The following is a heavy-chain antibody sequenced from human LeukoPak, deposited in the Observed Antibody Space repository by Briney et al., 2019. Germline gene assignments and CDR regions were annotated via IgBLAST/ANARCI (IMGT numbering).Heavy chain of an antibody. CDR2: ISGSGGST. CDR1: GFTCSCFA. CDR3: AKLSKDGYNWDKFFDY. Sequence: GGSLTLSCAASGFTCSCFAMSWVRQAPGKGLVWVSDISGSGGSTYYADAVKGRFTISRDDSKNTLYLQMNSLRAEDTAVYYCAKLSKDGYNWDKFFDYWGQGTLVTVSS. J-gene: IGHJ4*02. D-gene: IGHD5-24*01. V-gene: IGHV3-23*01.